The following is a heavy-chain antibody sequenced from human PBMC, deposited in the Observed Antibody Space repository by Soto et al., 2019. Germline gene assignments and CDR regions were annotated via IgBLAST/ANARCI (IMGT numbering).Heavy chain of an antibody. CDR2: ISFDGNNK. V-gene: IGHV3-30-3*01. CDR1: GFSFDSYA. Sequence: GGSLRLSCAASGFSFDSYAIHWVRQAPGKGLEWMAVISFDGNNKYYADSVKGRFTISRDNSKNTLSLQMNSLRTEDTAVYYCARALGFYGANYIDYWGQGTLVTVSS. D-gene: IGHD3-10*01. CDR3: ARALGFYGANYIDY. J-gene: IGHJ4*02.